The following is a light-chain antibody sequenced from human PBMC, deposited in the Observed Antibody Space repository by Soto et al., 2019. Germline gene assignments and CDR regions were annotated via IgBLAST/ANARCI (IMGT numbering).Light chain of an antibody. CDR1: QGIRND. CDR2: AAS. V-gene: IGKV1-17*01. Sequence: DIQMTQSPSSLSASVGDRVTITCRASQGIRNDLGWYQQKPGKAPKRLIYAASSLQSGVPSRFSGSGSGTDFTLTISSPQPHDFATYYCQQFNSYSPGAFGQGTKVDIK. CDR3: QQFNSYSPGA. J-gene: IGKJ1*01.